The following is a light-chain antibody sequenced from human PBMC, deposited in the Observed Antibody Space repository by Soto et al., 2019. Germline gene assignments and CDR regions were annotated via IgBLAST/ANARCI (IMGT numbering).Light chain of an antibody. J-gene: IGLJ2*01. CDR2: DVS. CDR3: SSYTSSSTPVV. CDR1: SSDVGGYNY. V-gene: IGLV2-14*01. Sequence: QSALTQPASVSGSPGQSITISCTGTSSDVGGYNYVSWYQQHPGKAPKLMIYDVSNRPSGFSNRFSGSKSGNTASLTISGLLADDEADYYCSSYTSSSTPVVFGGGTKLTVL.